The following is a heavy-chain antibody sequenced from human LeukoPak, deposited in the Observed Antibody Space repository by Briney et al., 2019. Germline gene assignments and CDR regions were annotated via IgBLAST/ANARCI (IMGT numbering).Heavy chain of an antibody. V-gene: IGHV3-48*04. CDR2: ISSSSSTI. CDR3: ARDKDLLWFGELSAVVPSSFDY. J-gene: IGHJ4*02. D-gene: IGHD3-10*01. Sequence: PGGSLRLSCAASGFTFSSYSMNWVRQVPGKGLEWVSYISSSSSTIYYADSVKGRFTISRDNAKNSLYLQMNSLRAEDTAVYYCARDKDLLWFGELSAVVPSSFDYWGQGTLVTVSS. CDR1: GFTFSSYS.